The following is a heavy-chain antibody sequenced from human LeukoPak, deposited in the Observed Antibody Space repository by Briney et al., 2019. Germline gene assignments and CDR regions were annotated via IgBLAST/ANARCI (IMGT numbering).Heavy chain of an antibody. D-gene: IGHD5-18*01. CDR1: GGSISSSSYY. V-gene: IGHV4-39*07. CDR2: IYYSGST. J-gene: IGHJ4*02. Sequence: PSETLSLTCTVSGGSISSSSYYWGWIRQPPGKGLEWIGSIYYSGSTYYNPSLKSRVTISVDTSKNQFSLKLSSVTAADTAVYYCARVGEYNYGPHYFDYWGQGTLVTVSS. CDR3: ARVGEYNYGPHYFDY.